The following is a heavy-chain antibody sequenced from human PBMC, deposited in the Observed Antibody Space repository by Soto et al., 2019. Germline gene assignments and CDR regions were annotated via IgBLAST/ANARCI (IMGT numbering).Heavy chain of an antibody. CDR1: GDSITSSSSY. J-gene: IGHJ4*02. Sequence: KTSETLSLTCAVSGDSITSSSSYWGWIRQPPGKGLEWIGSIYYSGSGSAYYNPSLKSRVSMSVDTSKNQFSLKLSSVTAADTAVYYCARHPLGSGWYLNRLDSWGQGTLVTVSS. CDR2: IYYSGSGSA. D-gene: IGHD6-19*01. V-gene: IGHV4-39*01. CDR3: ARHPLGSGWYLNRLDS.